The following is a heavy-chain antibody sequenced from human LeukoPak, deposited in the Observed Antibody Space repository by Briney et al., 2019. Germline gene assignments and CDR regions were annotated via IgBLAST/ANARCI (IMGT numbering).Heavy chain of an antibody. V-gene: IGHV3-21*01. D-gene: IGHD3-3*01. Sequence: GGSLRLSCAASGLTFTRYSMNWVRQAPGKGLEWVSYITTSSQVYYADSVKGRFSISRDNAKNSLYLQMDSLRAEDTAVYYCASIWSGSLDYWGQGTLVTVSS. J-gene: IGHJ4*02. CDR2: ITTSSQV. CDR3: ASIWSGSLDY. CDR1: GLTFTRYS.